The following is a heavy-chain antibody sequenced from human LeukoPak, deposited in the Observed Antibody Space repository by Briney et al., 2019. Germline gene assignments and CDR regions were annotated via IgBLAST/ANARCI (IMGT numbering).Heavy chain of an antibody. CDR3: ARDPTDYGTNTFDY. J-gene: IGHJ4*02. V-gene: IGHV3-7*01. D-gene: IGHD4/OR15-4a*01. CDR1: GFTFSSYW. Sequence: GGSLRLSCAASGFTFSSYWMSWVRQAPGKGLEWVANIKQDGSEKYYVDSVKGRFIISRDNAKNSLYLQMNSLRAEDTAVYYCARDPTDYGTNTFDYWGQGTLVTVSS. CDR2: IKQDGSEK.